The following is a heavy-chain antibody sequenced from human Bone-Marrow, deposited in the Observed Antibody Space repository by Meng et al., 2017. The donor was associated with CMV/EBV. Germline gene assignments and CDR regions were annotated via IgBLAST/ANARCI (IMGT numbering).Heavy chain of an antibody. CDR2: ISSSSSYI. D-gene: IGHD3-22*01. CDR3: ARKSVVVGLRY. J-gene: IGHJ4*02. V-gene: IGHV3-21*01. Sequence: GEYLKISCAASGFTFSSYSMNWVRQAPGKGLEWVSSISSSSSYIYYADSVKGRFTISRDNAKNSLYLQMNSLRAEDTAVYYCARKSVVVGLRYWGQGTLVTVSS. CDR1: GFTFSSYS.